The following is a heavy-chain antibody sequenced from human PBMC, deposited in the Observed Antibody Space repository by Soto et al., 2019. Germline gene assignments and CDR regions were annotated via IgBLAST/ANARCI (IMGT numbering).Heavy chain of an antibody. CDR2: IYSSGGT. J-gene: IGHJ5*02. D-gene: IGHD3-3*01. CDR1: GGAIGGYY. CDR3: ARGQRFSGSFDP. Sequence: SETLSLTCTVSGGAIGGYYWTWIRQSAGKGLEWIGRIYSSGGTKYNPSLQSRVTMSLDTSKNQFSLRLTSVTAADTAVYYCARGQRFSGSFDPWGQGTLVTVSS. V-gene: IGHV4-4*07.